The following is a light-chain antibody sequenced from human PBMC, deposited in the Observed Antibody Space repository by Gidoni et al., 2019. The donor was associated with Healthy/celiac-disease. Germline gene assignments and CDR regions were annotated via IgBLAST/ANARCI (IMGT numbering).Light chain of an antibody. V-gene: IGKV3-15*01. Sequence: EIVMTQSPATLSVSPGERATLSCRPSQSVSSNLAWYQQKPVQAPRLLLYGASTRSTGIPAMFSGSGSGTEFPLTISSLQSADFAVSYCQHYNNWPMYTFGHGTKLEIK. J-gene: IGKJ2*01. CDR2: GAS. CDR1: QSVSSN. CDR3: QHYNNWPMYT.